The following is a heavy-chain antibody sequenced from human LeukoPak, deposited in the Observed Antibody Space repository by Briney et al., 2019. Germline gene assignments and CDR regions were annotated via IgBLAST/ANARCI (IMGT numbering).Heavy chain of an antibody. CDR1: GGSISSGGYY. CDR3: ARVVAAAGTSSYVDY. D-gene: IGHD6-13*01. J-gene: IGHJ4*02. CDR2: IYYSGST. Sequence: SETLSLTCTVSGGSISSGGYYWSWIRQHPGKGLEWIGYIYYSGSTYYNPSLKSRVTISVDTSKNQFSLKLSSVTAADTAVYYCARVVAAAGTSSYVDYWGQGTLVTVSS. V-gene: IGHV4-31*03.